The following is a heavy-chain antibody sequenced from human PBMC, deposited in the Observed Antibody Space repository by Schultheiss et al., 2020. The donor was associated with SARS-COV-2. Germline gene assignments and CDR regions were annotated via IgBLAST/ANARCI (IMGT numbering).Heavy chain of an antibody. V-gene: IGHV4-59*12. CDR3: ARGRYDILTGYMFDP. CDR2: IYYSGST. D-gene: IGHD3-9*01. CDR1: GGSISSYY. Sequence: SETLSLTCTVSGGSISSYYWSWIRQPPGKGLEWIGYIYYSGSTNYNPSLKSRVTISVDTSKNQFSLKLSSVTAADTAVYYCARGRYDILTGYMFDPWGQGTLVTVSS. J-gene: IGHJ5*02.